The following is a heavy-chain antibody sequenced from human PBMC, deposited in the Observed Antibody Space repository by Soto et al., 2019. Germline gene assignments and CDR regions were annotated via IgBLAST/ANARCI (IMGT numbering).Heavy chain of an antibody. V-gene: IGHV4-59*01. Sequence: QVQLQESGPGLVKPSETLSLTCTVSGGSISSYYWSWIRQPPGKGLEWIGYTYYSGSTNYNPSLKSRVTLPVDTSKNQFSLKLSSVTAADTAVYYCARGWGLVFDYWGQGTLVTFSS. CDR2: TYYSGST. CDR3: ARGWGLVFDY. J-gene: IGHJ4*02. D-gene: IGHD2-21*02. CDR1: GGSISSYY.